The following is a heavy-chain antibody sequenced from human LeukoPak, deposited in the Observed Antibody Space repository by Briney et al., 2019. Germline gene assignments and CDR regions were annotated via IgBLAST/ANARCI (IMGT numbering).Heavy chain of an antibody. J-gene: IGHJ4*02. CDR2: ISYDGSNK. Sequence: KAGGSLRLSCAASGFTFSSYAMHWVRQAPGKGLEWVAVISYDGSNKYYADSVKGRFTISRDNSKNTLYVQVNSLGTEDTAAYYCAKGSYYDSSGSFYFDYWGQGTLVTVSS. CDR1: GFTFSSYA. D-gene: IGHD3-22*01. CDR3: AKGSYYDSSGSFYFDY. V-gene: IGHV3-30-3*01.